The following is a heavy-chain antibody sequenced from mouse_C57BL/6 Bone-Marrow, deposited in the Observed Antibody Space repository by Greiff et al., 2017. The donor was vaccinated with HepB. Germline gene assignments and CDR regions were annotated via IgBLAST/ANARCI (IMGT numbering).Heavy chain of an antibody. CDR3: ARSLLSAY. D-gene: IGHD1-1*01. CDR2: INPNNGGT. CDR1: GYTFTDYY. Sequence: EVKLQQSGPELVKPGASVKISCKASGYTFTDYYMNWVKQSHGKSLEWIGDINPNNGGTSYNQKFKGKATLTVDKSSSTAYMELRSLTSEDSAVYYCARSLLSAYWGQGTLVTVSA. J-gene: IGHJ3*01. V-gene: IGHV1-26*01.